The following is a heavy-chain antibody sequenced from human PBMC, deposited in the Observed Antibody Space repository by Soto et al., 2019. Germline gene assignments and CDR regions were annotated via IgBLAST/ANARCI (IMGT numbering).Heavy chain of an antibody. J-gene: IGHJ4*02. Sequence: PGGSLRLSCAASGFTFSSYAMHWVRQAPGTGLEWVAVISYEGSNKYYADSVKGRFTISRDNSKNTLYLQMNSLRAEDTAVYYCARCSRDIVVVPSAISGYDYWGQGTLVTVSS. CDR1: GFTFSSYA. V-gene: IGHV3-30-3*01. CDR2: ISYEGSNK. D-gene: IGHD2-2*01. CDR3: ARCSRDIVVVPSAISGYDY.